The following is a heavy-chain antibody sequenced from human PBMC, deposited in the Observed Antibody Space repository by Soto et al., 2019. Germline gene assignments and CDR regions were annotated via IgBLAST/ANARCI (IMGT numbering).Heavy chain of an antibody. J-gene: IGHJ5*02. CDR2: IYTSGST. CDR3: ARDGYSSSWYYSWFDP. Sequence: QVQLQESGPGLVKPSETLSLTCTVSGGSISSYYWSWIRQPAGKGLEWIGRIYTSGSTNYNPSLRGRVTMSVDTSKNRFSLKLSSVTAADPAVYYCARDGYSSSWYYSWFDPWGQGTLVTVSS. D-gene: IGHD6-13*01. CDR1: GGSISSYY. V-gene: IGHV4-4*07.